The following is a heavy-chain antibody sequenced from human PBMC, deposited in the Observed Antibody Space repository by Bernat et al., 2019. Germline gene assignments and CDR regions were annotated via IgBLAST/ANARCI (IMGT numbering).Heavy chain of an antibody. CDR1: GFTFSNYW. Sequence: EVQLVESGGGLVQPGGSLRLSCAASGFTFSNYWMHWVRQAPGKGLVWVSRINSDGSSISYADSVKGRFTISRDNVKNTLYLQMNSLRAEDTAVYFCARASDHDYDFDFDYWGQGTLVTVSS. CDR3: ARASDHDYDFDFDY. J-gene: IGHJ4*02. V-gene: IGHV3-74*01. D-gene: IGHD3-3*01. CDR2: INSDGSSI.